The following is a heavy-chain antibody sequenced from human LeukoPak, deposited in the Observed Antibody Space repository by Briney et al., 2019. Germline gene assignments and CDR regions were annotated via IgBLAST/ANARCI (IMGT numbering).Heavy chain of an antibody. CDR1: GFSFSSYG. CDR2: ISYDGNNE. CDR3: AKSPDTVHFDY. J-gene: IGHJ4*02. D-gene: IGHD4-17*01. Sequence: GGSLRLSCATSGFSFSSYGMHWVRQAPGKGLEWVAVISYDGNNEYYADSVKGRFTISRDNSKNTLHLQMNSLRAEDTAVYYCAKSPDTVHFDYWGQGTLVTVSS. V-gene: IGHV3-30*18.